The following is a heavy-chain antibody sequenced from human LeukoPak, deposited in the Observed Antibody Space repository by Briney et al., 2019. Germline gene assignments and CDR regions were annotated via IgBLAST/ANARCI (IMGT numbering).Heavy chain of an antibody. V-gene: IGHV1-46*01. CDR2: INPSGGST. J-gene: IGHJ6*03. D-gene: IGHD3-10*01. Sequence: GASVKVSCKASVYTFTSYYMHWVRLAPGQGLEWMGIINPSGGSTSYAQKFQGRVTMTRDTSTSTVYMELSSLRSEDTAVYYCARGEGITMVRGVLGYWYYYMDVWGKGTTVTVSS. CDR1: VYTFTSYY. CDR3: ARGEGITMVRGVLGYWYYYMDV.